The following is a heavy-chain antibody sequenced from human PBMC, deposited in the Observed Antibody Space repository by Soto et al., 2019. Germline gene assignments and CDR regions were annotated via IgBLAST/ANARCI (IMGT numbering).Heavy chain of an antibody. CDR2: IYYSGNP. J-gene: IGHJ1*01. CDR3: ARTVGVAGIAEFFQH. D-gene: IGHD1-26*01. CDR1: GGSIGSSTDY. Sequence: QLQLQESGPGLVKPSETLSLTCTVSGGSIGSSTDYWGWIRQPPGKGLEWIGSIYYSGNPYYNPSLKSRVTISVDTSKNQFSLKMSSVTAADTAMYYCARTVGVAGIAEFFQHWGQGTLVTVSS. V-gene: IGHV4-39*01.